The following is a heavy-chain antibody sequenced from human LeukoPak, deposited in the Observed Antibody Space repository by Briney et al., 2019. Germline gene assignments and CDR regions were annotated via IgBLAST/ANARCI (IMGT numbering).Heavy chain of an antibody. Sequence: SETLSLTCNVSGGSISSSSYYWGWIRQPPGKGLEWIGTIYYSGSMFYNPSLKSRVTISVDTSKNQFSLKLSSVTAADTAVYYCASYKGGSGRYYKIEARYYHMDVWGKGTTVTISS. CDR2: IYYSGSM. CDR3: ASYKGGSGRYYKIEARYYHMDV. CDR1: GGSISSSSYY. D-gene: IGHD3-10*01. J-gene: IGHJ6*03. V-gene: IGHV4-39*01.